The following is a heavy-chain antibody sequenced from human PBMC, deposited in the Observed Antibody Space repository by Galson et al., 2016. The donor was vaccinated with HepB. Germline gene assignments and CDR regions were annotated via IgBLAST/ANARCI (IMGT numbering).Heavy chain of an antibody. Sequence: SETLSLTCTVSGGSLSDYYWSWVRQPPGKGLEYIGYIYSSGITDYNPSLRSRVAISIDTSKNQFSLKLTSVAAADTAVYYCARESHPHSDSWYFDFWGQGTLVSVSS. CDR2: IYSSGIT. V-gene: IGHV4-59*01. CDR1: GGSLSDYY. CDR3: ARESHPHSDSWYFDF. D-gene: IGHD1-26*01. J-gene: IGHJ4*02.